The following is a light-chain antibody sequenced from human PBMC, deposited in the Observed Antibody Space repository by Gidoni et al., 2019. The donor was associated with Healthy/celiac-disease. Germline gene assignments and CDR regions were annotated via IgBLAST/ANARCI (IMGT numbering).Light chain of an antibody. Sequence: EIVFTQSPATLSFSPGERATLSCRASQSVSSYLAWYQQKPGQAPRLLIYDASNRATGITARFSGSGSGKDFTLTISSLEPEDFAVYYCQQRSNWPFTFGGGTKVEIK. V-gene: IGKV3-11*01. J-gene: IGKJ4*01. CDR2: DAS. CDR1: QSVSSY. CDR3: QQRSNWPFT.